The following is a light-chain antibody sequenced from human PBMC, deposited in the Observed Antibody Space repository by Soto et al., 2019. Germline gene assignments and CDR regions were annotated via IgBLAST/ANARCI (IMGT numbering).Light chain of an antibody. V-gene: IGKV2D-29*01. CDR3: MQSIRLPYT. CDR2: EGS. J-gene: IGKJ2*01. CDR1: QTLLRSDGKTY. Sequence: DLVMTQTPLSLSVTPGQPASISCKSSQTLLRSDGKTYLYWYLQKPGQPPQLLISEGSNRFSGVPDKCSGSGSWTDFTLKISRVEAEDVGVYCCMQSIRLPYTFGQGTKLEIK.